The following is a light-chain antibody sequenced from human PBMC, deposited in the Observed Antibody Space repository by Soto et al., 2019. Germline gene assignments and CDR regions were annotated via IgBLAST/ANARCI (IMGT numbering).Light chain of an antibody. V-gene: IGKV3-11*01. Sequence: EIVLTQSPVTLSLSPGDTATLSCRASQSVVRYVAWYQQKPDQAPRLLIYDATIRASGIPARFSGSGSGTDFSLTISSLEPEDFAVYYCQQRYHWPPLTFGGGTKVEVK. CDR1: QSVVRY. CDR2: DAT. CDR3: QQRYHWPPLT. J-gene: IGKJ4*01.